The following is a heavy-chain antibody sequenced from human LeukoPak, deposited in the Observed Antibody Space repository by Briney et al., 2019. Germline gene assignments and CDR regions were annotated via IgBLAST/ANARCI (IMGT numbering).Heavy chain of an antibody. J-gene: IGHJ4*02. V-gene: IGHV4-39*01. CDR3: ARHGDSSKEGIFDY. CDR2: IYYSGST. CDR1: GGSISSSRYY. D-gene: IGHD6-13*01. Sequence: SETLSLTCTVSGGSISSSRYYRGWIRQPPGKGLEWIGSIYYSGSTYYNPSLKSRVTISVDTSKNQFSLKLSSVTAADTAVYYCARHGDSSKEGIFDYWGQGTLVTVSS.